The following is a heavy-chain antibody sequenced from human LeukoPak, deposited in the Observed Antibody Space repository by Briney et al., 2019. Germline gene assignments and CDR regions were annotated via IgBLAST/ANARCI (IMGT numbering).Heavy chain of an antibody. CDR3: ASGRWFGEFLDY. J-gene: IGHJ4*02. CDR1: VDSLSSYY. Sequence: SETLSLTCTVSVDSLSSYYWSWIRQPPGKGRGWVGHTYYSGSTNYNPSLKSRVTISVDTSKNQFSLKLSSVTAADTAVYYCASGRWFGEFLDYWGQGTLVTVSS. V-gene: IGHV4-59*01. CDR2: TYYSGST. D-gene: IGHD3-10*01.